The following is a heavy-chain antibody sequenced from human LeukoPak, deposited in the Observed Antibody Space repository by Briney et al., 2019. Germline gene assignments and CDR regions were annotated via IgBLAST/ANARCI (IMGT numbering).Heavy chain of an antibody. CDR3: ARHKRGGPYFDY. D-gene: IGHD3-16*01. J-gene: IGHJ4*02. CDR1: GGSLSSSSYY. CDR2: IYYSGST. V-gene: IGHV4-39*01. Sequence: SETLSLTCTVSGGSLSSSSYYWGWIRQPPGKGLEWIGSIYYSGSTYYNPSLKSRVTISVDTSKNQFSLKLSSVTAADTAVYYCARHKRGGPYFDYWGQGTLVTVSS.